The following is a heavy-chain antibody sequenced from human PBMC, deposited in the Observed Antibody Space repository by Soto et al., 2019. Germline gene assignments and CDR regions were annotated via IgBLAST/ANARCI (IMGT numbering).Heavy chain of an antibody. CDR3: TKGVGAFYYYYGMDV. CDR2: IKSKTDGGTT. V-gene: IGHV3-15*01. D-gene: IGHD3-10*01. J-gene: IGHJ6*02. Sequence: GGSLILSSATSGVTVSNACISLVRQAPGTVLEWVGRIKSKTDGGTTDYAAPVKGRFTISRDDSKNTLYLQMNSLKTEETAVYYCTKGVGAFYYYYGMDVWGQGTTVTVSS. CDR1: GVTVSNAC.